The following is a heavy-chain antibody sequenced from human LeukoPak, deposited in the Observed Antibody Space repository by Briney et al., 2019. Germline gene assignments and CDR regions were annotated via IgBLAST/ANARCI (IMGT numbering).Heavy chain of an antibody. Sequence: PGGSLRLSCAASGFTFSDYYMTWIRQAPGKGLEWVSYISSSGSTIKYADSVKGRFTMSRDNAKNSLYLQMNSLRAEDTALYYCAKDIGGSGSYLYGMDVWGQGTTVTVSS. D-gene: IGHD3-10*01. CDR1: GFTFSDYY. CDR2: ISSSGSTI. CDR3: AKDIGGSGSYLYGMDV. V-gene: IGHV3-11*01. J-gene: IGHJ6*02.